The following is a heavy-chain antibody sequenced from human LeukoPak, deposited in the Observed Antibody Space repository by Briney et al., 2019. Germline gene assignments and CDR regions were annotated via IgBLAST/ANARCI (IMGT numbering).Heavy chain of an antibody. CDR1: GFTFSSYA. J-gene: IGHJ4*02. Sequence: PGGSLRLSRAASGFTFSSYAMSWVRQAPGRGLEWVSAISGSGGSTYYADSVKGRFTISRDNSKNTLYLQMNSLRAEDTAVYYCAKDLRSPHFYFDYWGQGTLVTVSS. CDR3: AKDLRSPHFYFDY. CDR2: ISGSGGST. D-gene: IGHD3-10*01. V-gene: IGHV3-23*01.